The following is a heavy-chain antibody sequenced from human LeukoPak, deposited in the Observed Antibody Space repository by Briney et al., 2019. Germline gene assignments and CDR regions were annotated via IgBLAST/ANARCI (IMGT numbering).Heavy chain of an antibody. J-gene: IGHJ6*02. V-gene: IGHV3-30-3*01. CDR1: GFTFSSYA. Sequence: PGGSLRLSCAASGFTFSSYAMHWVRQAPGKGLEWVAVISYDGSNKYYADSVKGRFTISRDNSKNTLYLQMNSLRAEDTAVYYCARDRTQHNCSSTSCYTGYYYYYGMDVWGQGTTVTVSS. CDR2: ISYDGSNK. D-gene: IGHD2-2*02. CDR3: ARDRTQHNCSSTSCYTGYYYYYGMDV.